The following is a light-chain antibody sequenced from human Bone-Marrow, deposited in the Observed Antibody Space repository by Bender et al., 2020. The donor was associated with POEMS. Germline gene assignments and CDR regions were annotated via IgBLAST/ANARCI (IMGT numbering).Light chain of an antibody. CDR1: SSNLGTFNL. CDR2: EVN. CDR3: FSYTYSSTWV. J-gene: IGLJ3*02. Sequence: QSALTQPASVSGSRGQSITISCTGTSSNLGTFNLVSWYQQHPGKAPKLIIYEVNKRPSGVSNRFSASKSGNTASLTISGLQDEDEADYYCFSYTYSSTWVFGGGTKLTVL. V-gene: IGLV2-23*02.